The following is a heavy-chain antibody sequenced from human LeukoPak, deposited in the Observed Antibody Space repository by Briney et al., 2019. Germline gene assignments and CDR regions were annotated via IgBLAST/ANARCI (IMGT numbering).Heavy chain of an antibody. J-gene: IGHJ6*02. V-gene: IGHV1-69*04. Sequence: SVKVSCKASGGTFSSYAIGWGRQAPGQGLEWMGRIIPILGIANYAQKFQGRVTITADKSTSTAYMELSSLRSEDTAVYYCARIPTLSYYYYGMDVWGQGTTVTVSS. D-gene: IGHD2-15*01. CDR3: ARIPTLSYYYYGMDV. CDR1: GGTFSSYA. CDR2: IIPILGIA.